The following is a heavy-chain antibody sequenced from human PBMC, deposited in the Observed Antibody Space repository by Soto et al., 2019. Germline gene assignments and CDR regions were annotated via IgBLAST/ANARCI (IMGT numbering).Heavy chain of an antibody. V-gene: IGHV3-53*01. D-gene: IGHD3-10*01. CDR3: ARHSNIWFGEFTFDY. CDR1: GFTVSSNY. Sequence: GGSLRLSCAASGFTVSSNYMSWVRQAPGKGLEWVSVIYSGGSTYYADSVKGRFTISRDNSKNTLYLQMNSLRAEDTAVYYCARHSNIWFGEFTFDYWGQGTLVTVSS. J-gene: IGHJ4*02. CDR2: IYSGGST.